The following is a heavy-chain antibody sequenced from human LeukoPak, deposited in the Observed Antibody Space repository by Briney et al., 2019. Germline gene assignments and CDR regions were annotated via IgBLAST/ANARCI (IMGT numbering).Heavy chain of an antibody. CDR1: GFTVSSNY. CDR3: GGAKYSSSSGNFDY. V-gene: IGHV3-21*01. Sequence: GGSLRLSCAASGFTVSSNYMSWVRQAPGKGLEWVSSISSSSSYIYYADSVKGRFTISRDNAKNSLYLQMNSLRAEDTAVYYCGGAKYSSSSGNFDYWGQGTLVTVSS. CDR2: ISSSSSYI. J-gene: IGHJ4*02. D-gene: IGHD6-6*01.